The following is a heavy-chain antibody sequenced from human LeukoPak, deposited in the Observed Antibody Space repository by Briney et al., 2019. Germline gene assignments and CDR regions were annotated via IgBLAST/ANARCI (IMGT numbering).Heavy chain of an antibody. D-gene: IGHD2-15*01. CDR3: ARVSRRYCSGGSCIGGLDY. CDR2: ISYDGSNK. CDR1: GFTFSSYA. J-gene: IGHJ4*02. V-gene: IGHV3-30*04. Sequence: PGGSLRLSCAAAGFTFSSYAMHWVRQAPGKGLEWVAVISYDGSNKYYADSVKGRFTISRDNSKNTLYLQMNSLRAEDTAVYYCARVSRRYCSGGSCIGGLDYWGQGTLVTVSS.